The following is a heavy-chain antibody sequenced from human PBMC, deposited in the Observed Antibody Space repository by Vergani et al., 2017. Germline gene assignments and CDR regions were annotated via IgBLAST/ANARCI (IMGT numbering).Heavy chain of an antibody. CDR1: GYSITNYW. D-gene: IGHD3-3*01. CDR2: IYAGDSDV. Sequence: EVQLVQSGAEVKKPGESLKISCQGSGYSITNYWIAWVRQRPGKGLEWMGIIYAGDSDVRYSPSFQGQVTMSVDKSLSTAYLQWSSLKASDTATYYCATTPDFSRLYYSYNWFDPWGKGTKVTVSS. V-gene: IGHV5-51*03. J-gene: IGHJ5*02. CDR3: ATTPDFSRLYYSYNWFDP.